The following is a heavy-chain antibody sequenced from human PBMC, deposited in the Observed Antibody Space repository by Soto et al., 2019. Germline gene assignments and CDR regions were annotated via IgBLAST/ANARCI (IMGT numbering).Heavy chain of an antibody. CDR2: IWYDGSNK. CDR1: GFTFSRYG. J-gene: IGHJ4*02. Sequence: GGSLRLSCAASGFTFSRYGMHWVRQAPGKGLEWVAVIWYDGSNKYYADSVKGRFTISRDNSKNTLYLQMNSLRAEDTAVYYCARNSSGWYYFDYRGQRTLVTVSS. V-gene: IGHV3-33*01. CDR3: ARNSSGWYYFDY. D-gene: IGHD6-19*01.